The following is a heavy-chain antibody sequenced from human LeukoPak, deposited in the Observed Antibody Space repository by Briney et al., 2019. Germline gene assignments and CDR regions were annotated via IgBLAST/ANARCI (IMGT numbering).Heavy chain of an antibody. CDR1: EFSFSRYA. CDR3: AKGSSSTSCRGLCHYYGMDV. D-gene: IGHD2-2*01. CDR2: ISGSGDNT. V-gene: IGHV3-23*01. Sequence: RAGGSLRLSCAASEFSFSRYAMNWVRQAPGKGLEWVSTISGSGDNTDYADSVKGRFTISRDNSKNTLYQQMNSLRAEDTAVYYCAKGSSSTSCRGLCHYYGMDVWGQGTTVTVSS. J-gene: IGHJ6*02.